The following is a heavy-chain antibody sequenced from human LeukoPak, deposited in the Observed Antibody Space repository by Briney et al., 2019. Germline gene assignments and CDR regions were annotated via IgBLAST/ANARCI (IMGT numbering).Heavy chain of an antibody. V-gene: IGHV3-66*02. J-gene: IGHJ4*02. D-gene: IGHD2-21*02. CDR3: AKDGEHIVVVTAIYYFDY. Sequence: GGSLRLSCAASEFSVGSNYMTWVRQAPGKGLEWVSLIYSGGSTYYAHSVKGRFTISRDNSKNTLYLQMNSLRAEDTALYYCAKDGEHIVVVTAIYYFDYWGQGTLVTVSS. CDR2: IYSGGST. CDR1: EFSVGSNY.